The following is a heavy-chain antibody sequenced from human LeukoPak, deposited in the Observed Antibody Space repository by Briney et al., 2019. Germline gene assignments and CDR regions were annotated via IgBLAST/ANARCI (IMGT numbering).Heavy chain of an antibody. D-gene: IGHD4-17*01. CDR1: GYTLTELS. CDR2: FDPEDGET. J-gene: IGHJ4*02. V-gene: IGHV1-24*01. Sequence: GASVKVSCKVSGYTLTELSMHWVRQAPGKGREWMGGFDPEDGETIYAQKFQGRVTMTEDTSTDTAYMELSSLRSEDTAVYYCATDLTTVTTVDYWDQGTMVTVSS. CDR3: ATDLTTVTTVDY.